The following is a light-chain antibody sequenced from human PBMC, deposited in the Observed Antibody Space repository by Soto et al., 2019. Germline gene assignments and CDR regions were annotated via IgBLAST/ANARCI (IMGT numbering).Light chain of an antibody. CDR1: QSISSY. J-gene: IGKJ5*01. CDR2: AAS. CDR3: QQSYSTPIT. Sequence: DIQMTQSPSSLSASVGDRVTITCRASQSISSYLNWYQQKPGKAPKLLIYAASSLQSGVPSRFSGSGSGTDFTLTISSLQPEDFATYYGQQSYSTPITFGQGPRLDIK. V-gene: IGKV1-39*01.